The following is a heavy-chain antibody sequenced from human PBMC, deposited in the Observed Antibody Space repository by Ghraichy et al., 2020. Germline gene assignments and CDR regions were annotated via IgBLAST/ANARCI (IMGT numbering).Heavy chain of an antibody. Sequence: SETLSLTCAVSGATIGSGYYWTWVRQSPGSGLEWIGEIFHSGRTNYNPSLKSQFTMSVDKSKNQFSLDVSSVTAADTAVYYCARIPFGYQGMDVWGKGTPVTVSS. CDR3: ARIPFGYQGMDV. J-gene: IGHJ6*04. V-gene: IGHV4-4*02. CDR2: IFHSGRT. D-gene: IGHD3-16*01. CDR1: GATIGSGYY.